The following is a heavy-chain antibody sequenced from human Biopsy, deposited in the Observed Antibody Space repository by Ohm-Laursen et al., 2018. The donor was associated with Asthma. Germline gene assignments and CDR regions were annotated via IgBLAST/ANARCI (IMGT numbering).Heavy chain of an antibody. D-gene: IGHD2-2*01. Sequence: ASVKVFCKSLGGTFNTYVIGCVRQAPGQGLEWMGGINSVFGTTTYPQKFQDRVTITADDSTSTVYMELSSLRSEDTAVYYCARKAGSCISRTCYSLDFWGQGTLVTVSS. J-gene: IGHJ4*02. CDR3: ARKAGSCISRTCYSLDF. V-gene: IGHV1-69*13. CDR2: INSVFGTT. CDR1: GGTFNTYV.